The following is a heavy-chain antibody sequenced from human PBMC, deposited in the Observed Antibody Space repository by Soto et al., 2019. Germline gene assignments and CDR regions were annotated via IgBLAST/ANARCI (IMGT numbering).Heavy chain of an antibody. Sequence: ASVKVSCKASGYTFTSYYMHWVRQAPGQGLEWMGIINPSGGSTSYAQKFQGRVTMTRDTSTSTVYMELSSLRSEDTAVYYCARGYCSGGSCLDAFDIWGQGTMVTVSS. J-gene: IGHJ3*02. CDR3: ARGYCSGGSCLDAFDI. V-gene: IGHV1-46*01. D-gene: IGHD2-15*01. CDR1: GYTFTSYY. CDR2: INPSGGST.